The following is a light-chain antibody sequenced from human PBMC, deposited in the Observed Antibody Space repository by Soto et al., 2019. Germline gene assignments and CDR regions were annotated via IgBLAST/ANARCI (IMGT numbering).Light chain of an antibody. Sequence: IVMTQSPDSLALSLGGRATINCKSSQSILYSSNNRNYLAWYQQKVGQPPKLLFYWASTRASGVPDRFSGSGSGTDFTLTISSLQAEDLAVYYCQQYYDTPRTFGQGTKVEIK. V-gene: IGKV4-1*01. CDR3: QQYYDTPRT. J-gene: IGKJ1*01. CDR1: QSILYSSNNRNY. CDR2: WAS.